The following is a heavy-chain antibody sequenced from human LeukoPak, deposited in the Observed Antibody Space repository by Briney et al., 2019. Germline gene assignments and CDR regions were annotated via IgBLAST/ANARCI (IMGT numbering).Heavy chain of an antibody. Sequence: GGSLRLSCAASGFTFISYAMSWVRQAPGKGLEWVSVISGSGVSTYYADSVKGRFTISRDNSKNTLYLQLTSLRADDTAVYYCAKTLGFSSSLFDYWGQGSLVTVSS. D-gene: IGHD6-6*01. CDR1: GFTFISYA. CDR2: ISGSGVST. V-gene: IGHV3-23*01. CDR3: AKTLGFSSSLFDY. J-gene: IGHJ4*02.